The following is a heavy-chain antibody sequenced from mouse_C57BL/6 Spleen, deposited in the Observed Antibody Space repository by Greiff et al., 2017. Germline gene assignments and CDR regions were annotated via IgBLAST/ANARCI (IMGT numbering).Heavy chain of an antibody. CDR3: AREDSRGAFDY. CDR1: GYSITSGYD. CDR2: ISYSGST. Sequence: EVMLVESGPGMVKPSQSLSLTCTVTGYSITSGYDWHWIRHFPGNKLEWMGYISYSGSTNYNPSLKSRISITHDTSKNHFFLKLNSVTTEDTATYCCAREDSRGAFDYWGQGTTLTVSS. J-gene: IGHJ2*01. V-gene: IGHV3-1*01.